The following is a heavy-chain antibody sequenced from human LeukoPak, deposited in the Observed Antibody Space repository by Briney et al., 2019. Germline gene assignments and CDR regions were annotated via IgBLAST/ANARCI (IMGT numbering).Heavy chain of an antibody. CDR2: ISGSGGNT. CDR3: AKVPSPVGATHYFDY. V-gene: IGHV3-23*01. D-gene: IGHD1-26*01. Sequence: PGGSLRLSCAASGFTFSSYAMSWVRQAPGKGLEWVSAISGSGGNTYYADSVKGRFTISRDNSKNTLYLQMNSLRVEDTAVYYCAKVPSPVGATHYFDYWGQGTLVTVSS. J-gene: IGHJ4*02. CDR1: GFTFSSYA.